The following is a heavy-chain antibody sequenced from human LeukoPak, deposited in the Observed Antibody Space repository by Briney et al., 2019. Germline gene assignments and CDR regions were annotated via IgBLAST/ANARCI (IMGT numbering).Heavy chain of an antibody. Sequence: SVKVSCKASGYTFTSYGISWVRQAPGQGLEWMGGIIPIFGTANYAQKFQGRVTITADESTSTAYMELSSLRSEDTAVYYCARGAAAAAQDYWGQGTLVTVSS. V-gene: IGHV1-69*13. J-gene: IGHJ4*02. D-gene: IGHD6-13*01. CDR1: GYTFTSYG. CDR3: ARGAAAAAQDY. CDR2: IIPIFGTA.